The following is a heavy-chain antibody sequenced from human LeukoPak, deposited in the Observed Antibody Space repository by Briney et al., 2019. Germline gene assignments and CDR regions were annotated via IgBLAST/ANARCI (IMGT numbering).Heavy chain of an antibody. J-gene: IGHJ6*03. CDR2: ISGSRSTI. V-gene: IGHV3-48*04. CDR1: GFTFSDNT. CDR3: ARALRPSYYYYMDV. Sequence: GGSLRLSCAAPGFTFSDNTMNWVRQAPGKWLEWVSYISGSRSTIYYADSVKGRFTISRDNAKNSLYLQMNSLRVEDTAVYYCARALRPSYYYYMDVWGKGTTVTVSS.